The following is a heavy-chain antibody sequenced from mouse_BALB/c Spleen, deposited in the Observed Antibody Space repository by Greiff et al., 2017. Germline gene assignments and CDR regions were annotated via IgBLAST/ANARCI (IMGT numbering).Heavy chain of an antibody. Sequence: VQGVESGPGLVAPSQSLSITCTVSGFSLTSYGVHWVRQPPGKGLEWLGVIWAGGSTNYNSALMSRLSISKDNSKSQVFLKMNSLQTDDTAMYYCAREGGNYVFAYWGQGTLVTVSA. J-gene: IGHJ3*01. D-gene: IGHD2-1*01. CDR2: IWAGGST. V-gene: IGHV2-9*02. CDR3: AREGGNYVFAY. CDR1: GFSLTSYG.